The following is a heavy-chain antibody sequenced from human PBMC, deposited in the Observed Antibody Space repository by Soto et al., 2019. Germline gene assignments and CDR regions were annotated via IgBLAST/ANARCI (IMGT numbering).Heavy chain of an antibody. CDR2: IIPIFGTA. Sequence: SVKVSCKASGGTFSSYAISWVRQAPGQGLEWMGGIIPIFGTANYAQKFQGRVTITADESTSTAYMELSSLRSEDTAVYYCAALTYDSSGYFGYFDYWGQGTLVTVSS. J-gene: IGHJ4*02. V-gene: IGHV1-69*13. D-gene: IGHD3-22*01. CDR3: AALTYDSSGYFGYFDY. CDR1: GGTFSSYA.